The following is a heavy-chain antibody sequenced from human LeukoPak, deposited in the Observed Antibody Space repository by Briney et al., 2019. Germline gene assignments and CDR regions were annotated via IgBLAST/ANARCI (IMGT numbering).Heavy chain of an antibody. D-gene: IGHD3-10*01. CDR1: GYTFTSYY. Sequence: ASVKVSCKASGYTFTSYYIHWVRQAPGQGLEWMGVINPTGGSTSYAQKFQGRVTMTRDTSTNAVYMELSRLRSEDTAVYYCARDRARYYYGSGSYFHDAFDIWGQGTMVTVSS. J-gene: IGHJ3*02. CDR3: ARDRARYYYGSGSYFHDAFDI. CDR2: INPTGGST. V-gene: IGHV1-46*01.